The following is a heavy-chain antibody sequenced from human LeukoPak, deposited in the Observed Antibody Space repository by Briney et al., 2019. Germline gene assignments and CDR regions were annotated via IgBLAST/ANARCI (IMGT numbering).Heavy chain of an antibody. CDR3: AKALGGNYYYYMDV. Sequence: GGSLRLSCAASGFTFSSYGMHWVRQAPGKGLEWVAVIWYDGSNEHYADSVKGRFTISRDNSKNTPYLQMNSLRAEDTAVYYCAKALGGNYYYYMDVWGKGTTVTVSS. V-gene: IGHV3-33*06. J-gene: IGHJ6*03. D-gene: IGHD3-16*01. CDR2: IWYDGSNE. CDR1: GFTFSSYG.